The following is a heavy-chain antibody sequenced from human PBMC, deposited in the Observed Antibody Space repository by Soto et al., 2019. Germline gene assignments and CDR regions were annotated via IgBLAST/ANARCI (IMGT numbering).Heavy chain of an antibody. CDR1: GGSMSSGCSY. CDR2: MYCGATT. V-gene: IGHV4-39*02. CDR3: ARREVLPPTFNYFDH. D-gene: IGHD1-26*01. J-gene: IGHJ4*02. Sequence: LSITCTVSGGSMSSGCSYWGWIRQPPGKGLEWIGTMYCGATTYYNPSLKSRVTMSVDTSNNHFSLKLSSMTAADTAVYYCARREVLPPTFNYFDHWAQGTLVTSPQ.